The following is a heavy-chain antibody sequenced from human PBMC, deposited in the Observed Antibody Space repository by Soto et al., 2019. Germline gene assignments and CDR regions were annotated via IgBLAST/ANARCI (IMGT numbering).Heavy chain of an antibody. CDR2: ISYDGSNK. Sequence: QPGGSLRLSCAASGFAFSSYAMHWVRQAPGKGLEWVAVISYDGSNKYYADSVKGRFTISRDNSKNTLYLQMNRLRAEDTAVYYCARDRRYYYDNSGPLAYWGKGNMVAVSS. CDR1: GFAFSSYA. CDR3: ARDRRYYYDNSGPLAY. J-gene: IGHJ4*02. D-gene: IGHD3-22*01. V-gene: IGHV3-30-3*01.